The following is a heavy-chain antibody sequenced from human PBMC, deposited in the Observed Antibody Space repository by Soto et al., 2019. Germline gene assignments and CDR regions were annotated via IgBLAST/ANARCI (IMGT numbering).Heavy chain of an antibody. CDR3: SGPDAFAAAGRGYCFDP. V-gene: IGHV4-59*08. J-gene: IGHJ5*02. Sequence: SETLSLTCTVSGGSISSYYWSWIRQPPGKGLEWIGYIYYSGSTNYNPSLKSRVTISVDTSKNQFSLKVSSVTAADAAIYYCSGPDAFAAAGRGYCFDPWGKGTLVTVSS. CDR2: IYYSGST. D-gene: IGHD6-13*01. CDR1: GGSISSYY.